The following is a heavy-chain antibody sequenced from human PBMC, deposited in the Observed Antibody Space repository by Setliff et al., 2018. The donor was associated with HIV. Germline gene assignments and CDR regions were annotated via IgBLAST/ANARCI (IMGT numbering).Heavy chain of an antibody. CDR3: TTGGGGAN. CDR1: GFSVSDDW. V-gene: IGHV3-15*01. J-gene: IGHJ4*02. Sequence: GGSLRLSCAASGFSVSDDWMSWVRQTPGKRLEWVGRIKSIISGGTTDYAAPVKDRFTISRDDSKNMVYLQMNSLKTEDTAVYYCTTGGGGANWGQGTLITVSS. D-gene: IGHD3-16*01. CDR2: IKSIISGGTT.